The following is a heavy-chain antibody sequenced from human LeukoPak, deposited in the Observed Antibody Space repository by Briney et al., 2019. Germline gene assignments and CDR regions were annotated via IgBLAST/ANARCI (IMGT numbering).Heavy chain of an antibody. CDR3: ARGNLYCSGGSCYSSSYYGMDV. CDR2: INPNSGGT. Sequence: ASVKVSCKASGYTFTGYYMHWVRQAPGQGLEWMGWINPNSGGTNYAQKFQGRVTMTRDTSISTAYMELSRLRSDDTAVYYCARGNLYCSGGSCYSSSYYGMDVWGQGTTVTVSS. CDR1: GYTFTGYY. V-gene: IGHV1-2*02. J-gene: IGHJ6*02. D-gene: IGHD2-15*01.